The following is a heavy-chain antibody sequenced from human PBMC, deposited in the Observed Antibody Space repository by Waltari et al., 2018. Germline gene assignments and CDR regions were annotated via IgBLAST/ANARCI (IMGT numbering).Heavy chain of an antibody. CDR2: IPQPGIT. V-gene: IGHV4-34*02. D-gene: IGHD2-15*01. Sequence: QVQLQQLGARLLKPSETLSLSCAVNGGSLSGAFWSWIRQPPGKGRAWVGEIPQPGITNYNPSLKSRVSISVDTSKSQVSLRMTSVSVADTAVYYCARQPIVVGAPVTDAFDIWGQGTLVRVSS. CDR3: ARQPIVVGAPVTDAFDI. CDR1: GGSLSGAF. J-gene: IGHJ3*02.